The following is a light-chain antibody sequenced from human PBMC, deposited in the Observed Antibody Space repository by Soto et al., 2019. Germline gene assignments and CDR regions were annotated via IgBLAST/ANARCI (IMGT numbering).Light chain of an antibody. J-gene: IGKJ4*01. CDR1: KTISSY. V-gene: IGKV1-39*01. CDR3: QQSYNIPLT. CDR2: GAS. Sequence: DIQMTQSPSSLSASVGDRVTITCRASKTISSYVNWYQQKPGKAPKLLIYGASSLKSGVPSRFSGSGSGTDFTLTISSLQPEDFATYYCQQSYNIPLTFGGGARVEIK.